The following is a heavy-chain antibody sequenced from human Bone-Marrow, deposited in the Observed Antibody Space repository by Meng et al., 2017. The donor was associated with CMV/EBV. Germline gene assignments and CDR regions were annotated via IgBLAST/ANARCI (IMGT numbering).Heavy chain of an antibody. CDR1: GFTFSSHW. J-gene: IGHJ6*02. CDR2: INQDGSQK. D-gene: IGHD6-13*01. CDR3: AKDRRSSSFYYYGMDV. Sequence: ETLSLTCAASGFTFSSHWMTWVRQAPGKGLEWVANINQDGSQKNYVDSVKGRFTISRDNAKNSLFLQMNSLRAEDTAVYYCAKDRRSSSFYYYGMDVWGQGTTVTVSS. V-gene: IGHV3-7*01.